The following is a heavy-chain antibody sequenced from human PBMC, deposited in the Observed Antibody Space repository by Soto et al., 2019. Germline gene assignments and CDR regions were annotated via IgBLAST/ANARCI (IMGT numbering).Heavy chain of an antibody. V-gene: IGHV3-7*01. CDR2: IKEDGSEK. D-gene: IGHD5-18*01. Sequence: EVQLVESGGGLVQPGGSLRLSCAASGFTFSTSWMNWVRQAPGKGLEWVAGIKEDGSEKYYVDSVKGRFTISKDNAENSLELHMNRLRVEDTAVYYCVRGRGYNGFDYWGLGTLVTVSS. CDR1: GFTFSTSW. CDR3: VRGRGYNGFDY. J-gene: IGHJ4*02.